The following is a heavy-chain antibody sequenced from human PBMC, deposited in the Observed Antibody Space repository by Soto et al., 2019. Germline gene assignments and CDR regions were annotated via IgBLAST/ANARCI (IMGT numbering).Heavy chain of an antibody. V-gene: IGHV1-3*01. J-gene: IGHJ4*02. CDR2: INADNDNT. Sequence: ASVKVSCKASGYTFTRYALQWVRQAPGQRLEWMAWINADNDNTVYSEKFQGRVTITRDTSASTVYMELGSLTSEDTAVYYCATAEVDYWGPGTLVTVSS. CDR3: ATAEVDY. CDR1: GYTFTRYA.